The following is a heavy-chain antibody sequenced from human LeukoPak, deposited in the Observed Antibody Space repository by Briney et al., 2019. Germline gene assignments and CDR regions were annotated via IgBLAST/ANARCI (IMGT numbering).Heavy chain of an antibody. V-gene: IGHV3-9*01. Sequence: GGSLRLSCAASGFTFDDYAMHWVRQAPGKGLEWVSGISWNSGSIGYADSVKGRFTISRDNAKNSLYLQMNSLRAEDTAVYYCARGGAATGRFEYWGQGTLVTVSS. CDR2: ISWNSGSI. J-gene: IGHJ4*02. CDR1: GFTFDDYA. CDR3: ARGGAATGRFEY. D-gene: IGHD1-26*01.